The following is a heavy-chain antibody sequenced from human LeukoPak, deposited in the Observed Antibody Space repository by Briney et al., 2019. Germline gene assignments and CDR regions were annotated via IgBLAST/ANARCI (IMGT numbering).Heavy chain of an antibody. J-gene: IGHJ4*02. CDR3: LRDFDY. V-gene: IGHV3-30*03. Sequence: GGSLRLSCAASGFTFSTYGMHWVRQVPAKGPEWVALISNDGNNKYYADSVKGRFTISRDISKNTLYLQMSSLGAEDTAVYYCLRDFDYWGQGTLVTVSS. CDR1: GFTFSTYG. CDR2: ISNDGNNK.